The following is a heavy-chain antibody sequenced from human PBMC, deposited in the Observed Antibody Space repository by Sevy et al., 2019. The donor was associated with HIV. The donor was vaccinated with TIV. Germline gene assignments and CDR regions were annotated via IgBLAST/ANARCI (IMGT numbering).Heavy chain of an antibody. Sequence: GGSLRLSCAASGFTFSSYAMHWVRQAPGKGLEWVAVISYDGSNKYYADSVKGRFTISRDNSKNKLYLQMNSLRAEDTAVYYCARTGCSSTSCYYYYYGMDVWGQGTTVTVSS. CDR1: GFTFSSYA. J-gene: IGHJ6*02. CDR2: ISYDGSNK. V-gene: IGHV3-30*04. CDR3: ARTGCSSTSCYYYYYGMDV. D-gene: IGHD2-2*01.